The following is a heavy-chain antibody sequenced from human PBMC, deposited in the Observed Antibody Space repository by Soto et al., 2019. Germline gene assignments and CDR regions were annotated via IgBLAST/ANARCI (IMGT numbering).Heavy chain of an antibody. CDR1: GYTLTTYS. V-gene: IGHV1-3*01. D-gene: IGHD6-19*01. CDR2: MNPLNGDT. Sequence: QVQLVQSGAEVKKPGASVKVSCKASGYTLTTYSMHWVRQAPGQRLEWMGWMNPLNGDTKYSQRFQGRLTISRDTSASTAYMELSSLRSEDTAIYYCARGNSGAFEIWGQGTMVTVSS. CDR3: ARGNSGAFEI. J-gene: IGHJ3*02.